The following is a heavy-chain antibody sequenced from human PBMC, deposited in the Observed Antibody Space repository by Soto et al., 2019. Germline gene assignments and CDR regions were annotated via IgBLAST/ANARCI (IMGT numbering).Heavy chain of an antibody. V-gene: IGHV3-23*01. Sequence: PGGSLRLSCAASGFTFNTFALTWVRQAPGKGLEWVSSITVDGGSTYYVDSVKGRFTVSRDNSKNTLYLQMDSLRAEDTAVYYRAKVVYDRSVNDALDIWGQGTMVTVSS. D-gene: IGHD3-22*01. CDR3: AKVVYDRSVNDALDI. J-gene: IGHJ3*02. CDR2: ITVDGGST. CDR1: GFTFNTFA.